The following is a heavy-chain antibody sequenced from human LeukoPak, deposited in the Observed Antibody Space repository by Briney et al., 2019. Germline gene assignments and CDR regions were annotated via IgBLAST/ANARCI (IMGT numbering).Heavy chain of an antibody. J-gene: IGHJ5*02. D-gene: IGHD2-2*01. V-gene: IGHV1-8*01. CDR1: GYTFTSYD. CDR2: MNRNSGNT. Sequence: ASVKVSCKASGYTFTSYDINWVRQATGQGLEWMGWMNRNSGNTGYEQKFQGRVTMTRNTSISTAYMELSSLRSEDTAVYYCARPLVPAAPGWFDPWGQGTLVTVSS. CDR3: ARPLVPAAPGWFDP.